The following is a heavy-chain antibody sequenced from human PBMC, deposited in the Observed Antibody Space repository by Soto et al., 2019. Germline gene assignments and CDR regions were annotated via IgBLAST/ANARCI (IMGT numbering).Heavy chain of an antibody. CDR2: ISGSAGRT. CDR3: AKDGRSGWSVSDFDY. V-gene: IGHV3-23*01. Sequence: GGSLRLSCAASGFTFSSYAMSWVRQAPGRGLEWVSLISGSAGRTYYADSVKGRFTISRDNSRNTLYLQMNSLRAEDTAVYYCAKDGRSGWSVSDFDYWGQGTLVTVSS. J-gene: IGHJ4*02. CDR1: GFTFSSYA. D-gene: IGHD6-19*01.